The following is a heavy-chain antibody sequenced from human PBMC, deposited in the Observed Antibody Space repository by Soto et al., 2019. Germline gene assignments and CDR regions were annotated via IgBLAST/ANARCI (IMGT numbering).Heavy chain of an antibody. D-gene: IGHD5-12*01. CDR1: GFSLSTGGMC. CDR3: ARILPPQGHYDD. V-gene: IGHV2-70*11. J-gene: IGHJ4*02. Sequence: SGPTLVNPTQTLTLTCTFSGFSLSTGGMCVTWIRQPPGKALEWLARIDWDDDKYYSTSLKTRLTISKDTSKNQVVLTMTNVDPVDTATYYCARILPPQGHYDDWGQGTLVTVSS. CDR2: IDWDDDK.